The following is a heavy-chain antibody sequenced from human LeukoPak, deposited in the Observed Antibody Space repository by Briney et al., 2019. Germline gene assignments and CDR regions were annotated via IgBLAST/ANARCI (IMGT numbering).Heavy chain of an antibody. V-gene: IGHV4-39*02. CDR2: VYYSGAT. CDR3: ARLVGQSGSQDYFDV. J-gene: IGHJ4*02. Sequence: SEALSLTCTVSGGSILGSFDHWGWIRQSPEKGLEWIGSVYYSGATSYNSALKSRVTISVDTSKNFFSLRLTSMTAADTAAYYCARLVGQSGSQDYFDVWGQGTLLAVSS. D-gene: IGHD3-3*01. CDR1: GGSILGSFDH.